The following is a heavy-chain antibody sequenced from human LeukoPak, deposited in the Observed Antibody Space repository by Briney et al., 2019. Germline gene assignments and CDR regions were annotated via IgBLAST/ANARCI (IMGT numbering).Heavy chain of an antibody. D-gene: IGHD6-6*01. CDR2: INPNSGGT. CDR1: GYTFTGYY. J-gene: IGHJ4*02. CDR3: ARSVRRVAARPFDY. Sequence: GASVTVSCKASGYTFTGYYMHWVRQAPGQGLEWMGWINPNSGGTNYAQKFQGRVTMTRDTSISTAYMELSRLRSDDTAVYYCARSVRRVAARPFDYWGQGTLVTVSS. V-gene: IGHV1-2*02.